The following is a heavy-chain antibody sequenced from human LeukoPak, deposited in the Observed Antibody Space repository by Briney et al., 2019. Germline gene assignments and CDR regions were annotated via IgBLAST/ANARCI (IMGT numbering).Heavy chain of an antibody. CDR2: IWYAGSNK. CDR1: GFTFSSYG. CDR3: ARDLWFGELPVDYYGMDV. V-gene: IGHV3-33*01. D-gene: IGHD3-10*01. J-gene: IGHJ6*02. Sequence: PGRSLRLSCAASGFTFSSYGMHWVRQAPGKGLEWVADIWYAGSNKYYADSVKGRFTISRDNSKNTLYLQMNSLRAEDTAVYYCARDLWFGELPVDYYGMDVWGQGTTVTVSS.